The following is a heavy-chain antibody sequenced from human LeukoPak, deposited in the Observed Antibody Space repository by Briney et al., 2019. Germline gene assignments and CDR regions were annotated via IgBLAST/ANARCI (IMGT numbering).Heavy chain of an antibody. CDR3: ARVGGFLEWLLPFHYYYYMDV. D-gene: IGHD3-3*01. Sequence: SETLSLTCTVSGGSISSSSYYWGWIRQPPGKGLEWIGSIYYSGSTYYNPSLKSRVTISVDTSKNQFSLKLSSVTAADTAVYYCARVGGFLEWLLPFHYYYYMDVWGKGTTVTVSS. V-gene: IGHV4-39*07. CDR1: GGSISSSSYY. J-gene: IGHJ6*03. CDR2: IYYSGST.